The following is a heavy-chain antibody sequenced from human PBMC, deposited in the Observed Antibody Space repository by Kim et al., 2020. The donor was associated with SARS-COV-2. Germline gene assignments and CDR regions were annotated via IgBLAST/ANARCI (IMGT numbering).Heavy chain of an antibody. J-gene: IGHJ6*01. Sequence: SETLSLTCTVSGGSISTYFWSWIRQPQGKGLEWIGYIYYSGSTNYNLSLKSRVTISVDTSKNQFSLKLSSVTAADTAVYYCARKHMYYDILTGWSYYGM. CDR2: IYYSGST. CDR1: GGSISTYF. D-gene: IGHD3-9*01. V-gene: IGHV4-59*01. CDR3: ARKHMYYDILTGWSYYGM.